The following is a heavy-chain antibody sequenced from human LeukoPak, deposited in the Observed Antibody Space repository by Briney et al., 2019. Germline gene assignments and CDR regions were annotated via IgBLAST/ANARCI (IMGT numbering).Heavy chain of an antibody. D-gene: IGHD2-8*02. CDR2: IKQDGSEK. J-gene: IGHJ4*02. CDR3: ARAPATNEWRCMDY. CDR1: GFTFSDYW. V-gene: IGHV3-7*01. Sequence: GGSLRLSCAASGFTFSDYWMGWVRQAPGKGLEWVANIKQDGSEKRYVDPVKGRFTISRDNAKNSLYLQMNSLRAEDTAVYYCARAPATNEWRCMDYWGQGTLVTVSS.